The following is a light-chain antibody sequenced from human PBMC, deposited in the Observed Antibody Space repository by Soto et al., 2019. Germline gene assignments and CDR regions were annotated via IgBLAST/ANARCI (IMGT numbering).Light chain of an antibody. CDR2: LGS. CDR3: MQAAQTPPYT. Sequence: DIVMTQSPLSLPVTPGEPASISCRSSQSLLVSNGYSYLDWYLQKPGQSPQLLISLGSNRASGVPDRFSGSGSGTDFTLKISRVEAEDVGVYYCMQAAQTPPYTFGQGTKLEIK. J-gene: IGKJ2*01. CDR1: QSLLVSNGYSY. V-gene: IGKV2-28*01.